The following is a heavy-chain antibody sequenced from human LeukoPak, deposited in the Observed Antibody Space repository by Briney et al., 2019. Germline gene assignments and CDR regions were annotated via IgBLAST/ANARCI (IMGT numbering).Heavy chain of an antibody. CDR3: AVSGWYLRSPDY. J-gene: IGHJ4*02. CDR1: GFTFSSYG. V-gene: IGHV3-33*01. CDR2: IWYDGSNK. Sequence: PGGSLRLSCAASGFTFSSYGMHWVRQAPGKGLEWVAVIWYDGSNKYYADSVKGRFTISRDNSKNTLYLQMNSLRAEDTAVYYCAVSGWYLRSPDYWGQGTLVTVSS. D-gene: IGHD6-19*01.